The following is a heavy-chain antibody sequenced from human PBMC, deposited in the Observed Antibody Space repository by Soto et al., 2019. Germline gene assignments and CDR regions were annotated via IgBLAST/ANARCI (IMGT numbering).Heavy chain of an antibody. J-gene: IGHJ4*02. CDR3: TTTSIGLYFDH. D-gene: IGHD3-3*01. Sequence: QLLESWGGLVKPGGSLRLSCTASGFSFSNAWMSWVRQAPGKGLEWVGRIKTKTNGATTDYAAPVQGRFSISRDDSKNTLFLQMDSLQTEDTAVYYCTTTSIGLYFDHWGQGTLVTVSS. V-gene: IGHV3-15*01. CDR2: IKTKTNGATT. CDR1: GFSFSNAW.